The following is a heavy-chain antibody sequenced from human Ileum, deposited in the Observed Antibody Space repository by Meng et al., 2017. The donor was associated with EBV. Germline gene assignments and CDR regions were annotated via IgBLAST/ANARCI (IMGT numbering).Heavy chain of an antibody. Sequence: QVQLQESGPGLVNPSGTLSLTCAVSGASISSRNWWNWVRQPPGKGLEWIGEIYHSGTTNYNPSLKSRVTMAVDKSRNDFSLKLTSVTAADTAIYYCTHYIWGSPPDGVFWGQGTLVTVSS. V-gene: IGHV4-4*02. CDR3: THYIWGSPPDGVF. D-gene: IGHD3-16*01. CDR1: GASISSRNW. CDR2: IYHSGTT. J-gene: IGHJ1*01.